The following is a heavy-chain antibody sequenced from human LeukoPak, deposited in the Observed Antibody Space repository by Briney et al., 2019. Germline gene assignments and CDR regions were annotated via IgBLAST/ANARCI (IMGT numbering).Heavy chain of an antibody. Sequence: ASVKVSCKAAGYTFTSYGISWVRQAPGQGLELMGLISAYNGNTTYAQKFQGRLTMTTDTSTSTAYMELRSMRSDDTAVYYCASGLGYCSSTRCYEKYSGMDVSGPGTTVTVSS. CDR3: ASGLGYCSSTRCYEKYSGMDV. CDR1: GYTFTSYG. V-gene: IGHV1-18*01. D-gene: IGHD2-2*01. J-gene: IGHJ6*02. CDR2: ISAYNGNT.